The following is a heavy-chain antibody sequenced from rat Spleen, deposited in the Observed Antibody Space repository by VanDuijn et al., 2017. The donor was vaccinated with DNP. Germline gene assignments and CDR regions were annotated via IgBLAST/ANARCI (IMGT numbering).Heavy chain of an antibody. Sequence: EVQLVESGGGLVQPGSSLKVSCVASGFTFSSYVMHWFRQAPENGIDWLAFITTDSSNTHYAETVKRRFTLSRDNAKNTVAMQLSSLTSEDTALYYCARESPTHSYFNYWGQGVMVTVSS. CDR3: ARESPTHSYFNY. CDR2: ITTDSSNT. J-gene: IGHJ2*01. V-gene: IGHV5-41*01. CDR1: GFTFSSYV. D-gene: IGHD1-1*01.